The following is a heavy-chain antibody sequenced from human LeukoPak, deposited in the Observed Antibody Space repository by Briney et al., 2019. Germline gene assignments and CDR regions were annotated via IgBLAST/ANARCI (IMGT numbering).Heavy chain of an antibody. D-gene: IGHD2-15*01. Sequence: GGSLRLSCEASGLTFGGYAMHWVGQAPGKGLEWVAVISYDGSNKYYADSVKGRFTISRDNSKNTLYLQMNSLRAEDTAVYYCARDSPKVGVAATPGHDAFDIWGQGTMVTVSS. CDR3: ARDSPKVGVAATPGHDAFDI. CDR1: GLTFGGYA. CDR2: ISYDGSNK. J-gene: IGHJ3*02. V-gene: IGHV3-30*04.